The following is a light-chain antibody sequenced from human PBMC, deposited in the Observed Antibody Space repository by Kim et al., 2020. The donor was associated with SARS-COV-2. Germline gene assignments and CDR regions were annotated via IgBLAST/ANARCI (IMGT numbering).Light chain of an antibody. J-gene: IGLJ2*01. CDR2: EVN. CDR1: SSDVGGQKY. CDR3: TSYGGSNNLV. V-gene: IGLV2-8*01. Sequence: QSALTQPPSASGSPGQSVTISCTGTSSDVGGQKYVSWYQQQPGKAPKLMIYEVNRRPSGVPDRFSGSKSGNTASLTVSRLQAEDEADYYCTSYGGSNNLVIGGGTKVTDL.